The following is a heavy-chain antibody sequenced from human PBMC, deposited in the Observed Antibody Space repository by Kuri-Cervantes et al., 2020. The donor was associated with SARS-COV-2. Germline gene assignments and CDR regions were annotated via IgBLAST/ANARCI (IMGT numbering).Heavy chain of an antibody. CDR1: GGSFSGYY. Sequence: SETLSLTCAVYGGSFSGYYWSWIRQPPGKGLEWIWSIYYSGSTYYNPSLKSRVTISVDTSKNQFSLKLSSVTAADTAVYYCARQMMSSITIFGVVITRNWFDPWGQGTLVTVSS. J-gene: IGHJ5*01. CDR3: ARQMMSSITIFGVVITRNWFDP. D-gene: IGHD3-3*01. V-gene: IGHV4-34*01. CDR2: IYYSGST.